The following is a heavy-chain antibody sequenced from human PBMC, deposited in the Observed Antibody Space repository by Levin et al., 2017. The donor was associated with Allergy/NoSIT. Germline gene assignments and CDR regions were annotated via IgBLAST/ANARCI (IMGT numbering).Heavy chain of an antibody. CDR3: ARGGPPNYDYNWGSYRDGYFDY. Sequence: GGSLRLSCTGSGFTFGDYAMSWVRQAPGKGLEWLGFIRNKAHGGTTEYAASVKGRLTISRDDSKSISYLQMNSLKTEDTAVYFCARGGPPNYDYNWGSYRDGYFDYWGQGTLVTVSS. D-gene: IGHD3-16*02. V-gene: IGHV3-49*04. J-gene: IGHJ4*02. CDR1: GFTFGDYA. CDR2: IRNKAHGGTT.